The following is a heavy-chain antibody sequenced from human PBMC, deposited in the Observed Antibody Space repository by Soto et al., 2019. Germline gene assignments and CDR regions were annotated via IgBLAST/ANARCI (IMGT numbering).Heavy chain of an antibody. CDR1: GGSLSDYF. CDR2: INHLGSI. D-gene: IGHD2-21*01. J-gene: IGHJ6*03. CDR3: ARGGISLWAYFYYMDV. V-gene: IGHV4-34*01. Sequence: QVPLQQWGAGLLKPSETLSLTCVVSGGSLSDYFWSWIRQPPGLALEWIGEINHLGSINYNPSLQCRVTMSVDTSKNQFSLTLHSVTAADTATYSCARGGISLWAYFYYMDVWDRGTTVTVSS.